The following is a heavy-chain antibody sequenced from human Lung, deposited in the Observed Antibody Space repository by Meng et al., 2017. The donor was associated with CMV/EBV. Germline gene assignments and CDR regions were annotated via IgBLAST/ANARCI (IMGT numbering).Heavy chain of an antibody. CDR2: ISPYTGNT. CDR3: ARARSSGWYLAYYFDY. D-gene: IGHD6-19*01. J-gene: IGHJ4*02. V-gene: IGHV1-18*01. CDR1: GYTFNSFG. Sequence: SVXVSXXTSGYTFNSFGISWVRQAPGQGLEWLGWISPYTGNTFYAQKFQGRVTITADKSTSTAYMELSSLRSEDTAVYYCARARSSGWYLAYYFDYWGQGTLVTVSS.